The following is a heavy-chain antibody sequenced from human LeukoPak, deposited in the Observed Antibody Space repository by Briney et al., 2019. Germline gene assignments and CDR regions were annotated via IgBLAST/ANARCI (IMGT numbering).Heavy chain of an antibody. Sequence: SETLSLTCTVSGGSISSTNYYWGWIRQPPGKGLEWIGSFYYSGSTYYNPSLKSRVTISVDTSKNQFSLQLNSVTPEDTAVYYCARESVTARGITMIVVVENYFDYWGQGTLVTVSS. CDR3: ARESVTARGITMIVVVENYFDY. CDR2: FYYSGST. CDR1: GGSISSTNYY. D-gene: IGHD3-22*01. J-gene: IGHJ4*02. V-gene: IGHV4-39*02.